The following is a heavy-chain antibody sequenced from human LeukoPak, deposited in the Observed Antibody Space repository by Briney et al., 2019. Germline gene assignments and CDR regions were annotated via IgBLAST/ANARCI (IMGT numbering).Heavy chain of an antibody. V-gene: IGHV4-39*01. CDR3: ASHTIAVALYYFDY. CDR1: GGSISSSSYY. Sequence: PSETLSLTCTVSGGSISSSSYYWGWIRQPPGKGLEWIGSIYYSGSTYYNPSLKSRVTISVDTSKNQFSLKLSSVTAADTAVYYCASHTIAVALYYFDYRGQGTLVTVSS. J-gene: IGHJ4*02. CDR2: IYYSGST. D-gene: IGHD6-19*01.